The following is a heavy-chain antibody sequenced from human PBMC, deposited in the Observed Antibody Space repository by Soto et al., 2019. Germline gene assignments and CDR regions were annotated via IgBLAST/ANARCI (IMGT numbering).Heavy chain of an antibody. Sequence: ASVKVSCKASGYTFTIYGISWVRQAPGQGLEWMGWISAYNGNTNYAQKLQGRVTMTTDTSTSTAYMELRSLRSDDTAVYYCARGVWNYDFWSGYYPYYYYYYMDVWGKGTTVTVSS. J-gene: IGHJ6*03. CDR2: ISAYNGNT. CDR1: GYTFTIYG. D-gene: IGHD3-3*01. V-gene: IGHV1-18*01. CDR3: ARGVWNYDFWSGYYPYYYYYYMDV.